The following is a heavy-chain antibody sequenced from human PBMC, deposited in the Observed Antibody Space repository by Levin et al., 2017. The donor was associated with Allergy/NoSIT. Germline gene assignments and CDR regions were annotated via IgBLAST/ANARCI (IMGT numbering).Heavy chain of an antibody. J-gene: IGHJ2*01. CDR1: GGSISGYY. V-gene: IGHV4-59*01. D-gene: IGHD3-10*01. CDR2: FYYGGST. Sequence: SSETLSLTCSVSGGSISGYYWGWIRQPPGKGLDWIGYFYYGGSTNYNPSLKSRVTMSVDTSKNQFSLKLSSVTAADTAVYYCARALSYYGSGTYKYFDLWGRGTLVTVSS. CDR3: ARALSYYGSGTYKYFDL.